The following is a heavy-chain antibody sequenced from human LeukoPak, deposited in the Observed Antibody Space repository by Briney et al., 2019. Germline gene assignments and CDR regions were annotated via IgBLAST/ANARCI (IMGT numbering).Heavy chain of an antibody. CDR1: GGSISSSSYY. D-gene: IGHD6-19*01. CDR2: IHDSGST. Sequence: SETLSLTCSVSGGSISSSSYYWGWIRQPPGKGLEWIGSIHDSGSTYYNQTLKSRVTISVDTSKNQFSLKLSSVTAADTAVYYCARHAPLGYSSVWYPPPNWFDPWGQGTLVTVSS. V-gene: IGHV4-39*01. J-gene: IGHJ5*02. CDR3: ARHAPLGYSSVWYPPPNWFDP.